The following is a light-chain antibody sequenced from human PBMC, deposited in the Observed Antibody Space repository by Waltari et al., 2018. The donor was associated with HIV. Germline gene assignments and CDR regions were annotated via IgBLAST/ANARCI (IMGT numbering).Light chain of an antibody. CDR1: QSVSSK. Sequence: EIVMLQSPATLSVSPGESATLPCRASQSVSSKLAWYQQKPGQAPRLLSYGASTRSTGIPGRFSGSESGTEFILTISSLQSEDCAVYYCQQYYKWPLTFGQGTRLEIK. CDR2: GAS. CDR3: QQYYKWPLT. J-gene: IGKJ5*01. V-gene: IGKV3D-15*01.